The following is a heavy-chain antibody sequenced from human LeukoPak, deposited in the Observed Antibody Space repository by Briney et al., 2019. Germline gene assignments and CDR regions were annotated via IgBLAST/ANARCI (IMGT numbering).Heavy chain of an antibody. V-gene: IGHV3-23*01. CDR3: AKDLGSSPPGDS. CDR2: ISRSGDST. CDR1: GVTFSSYA. D-gene: IGHD6-13*01. Sequence: GGPLRLSCAVSGVTFSSYAMSWVRQAPGKGLGWVSSISRSGDSTYYADSVKGRFTISRDTSTNTLYLQMNSLRAEDTAIYYCAKDLGSSPPGDSWGQGTLVTVSS. J-gene: IGHJ4*02.